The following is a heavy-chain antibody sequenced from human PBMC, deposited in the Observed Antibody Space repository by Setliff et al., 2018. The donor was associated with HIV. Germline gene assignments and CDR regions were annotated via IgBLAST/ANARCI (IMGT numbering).Heavy chain of an antibody. J-gene: IGHJ4*02. CDR3: ARGQSRQIYDSSGYTNFDY. CDR1: GFTFSDYI. Sequence: GGSLRLSCTVSGFTFSDYIMNWVRQAPGKGLEWVSSISSGGGYIYYADSVKGRFSISRDNGENSLYLQMSSLRAEDTAVYYCARGQSRQIYDSSGYTNFDYWGQGALVTVSS. D-gene: IGHD3-22*01. V-gene: IGHV3-21*06. CDR2: ISSGGGYI.